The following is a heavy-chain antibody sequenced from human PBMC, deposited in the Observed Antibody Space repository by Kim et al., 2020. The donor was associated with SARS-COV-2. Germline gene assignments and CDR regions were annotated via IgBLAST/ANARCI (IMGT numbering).Heavy chain of an antibody. Sequence: SETLSLTCTVSGGSISSGGYYWSWIRQHPGKGLEWIGYIYYSGSTYYNPSLKSRVTISVDTSKNQFSLKLSSVTAADTAVYYCARENRVVVVVAAISGWFAPWGQGTLVTVSS. CDR1: GGSISSGGYY. J-gene: IGHJ5*02. D-gene: IGHD2-15*01. CDR2: IYYSGST. V-gene: IGHV4-31*03. CDR3: ARENRVVVVVAAISGWFAP.